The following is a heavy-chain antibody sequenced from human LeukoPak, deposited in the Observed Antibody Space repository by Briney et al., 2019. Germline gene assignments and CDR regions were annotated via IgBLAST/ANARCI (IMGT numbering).Heavy chain of an antibody. CDR3: ARLSWDWAFDY. V-gene: IGHV4-31*03. CDR2: VYSSETS. J-gene: IGHJ4*02. CDR1: GGSVSSSSYY. Sequence: PSEALSLTCTVSGGSVSSSSYYWGWTRQHPGKGLEWIGYVYSSETSYYNPSLKSRVTISVETSKNQFSLKLTSVTAADTAVFYCARLSWDWAFDYWGQGTLVTVSS. D-gene: IGHD3/OR15-3a*01.